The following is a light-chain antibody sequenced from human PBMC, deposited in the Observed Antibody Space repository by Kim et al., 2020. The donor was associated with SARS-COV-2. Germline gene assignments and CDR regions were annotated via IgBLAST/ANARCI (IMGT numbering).Light chain of an antibody. CDR1: GLRRND. Sequence: VDLGQTVRITCQGDGLRRNDETLYQQKPGQAPILVIYGKNNRPSGIPDRFSGSSSGNTASLTITGTQAGDEADYYCNSRDSNDNVVFGGGTQLTVL. CDR2: GKN. CDR3: NSRDSNDNVV. J-gene: IGLJ2*01. V-gene: IGLV3-19*01.